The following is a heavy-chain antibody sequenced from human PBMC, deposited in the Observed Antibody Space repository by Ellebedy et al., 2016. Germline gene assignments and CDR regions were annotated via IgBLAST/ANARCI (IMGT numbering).Heavy chain of an antibody. Sequence: GESLKISCEAFGFTFSNYWMSWVRQAPGKGLEWVSAISGSGGSTYYADSVKGRFTISRDNSKNTLYLQMNSLRAEDTAVYYCAKQIGWIQLWSLFDYWGQGTLVTVSS. V-gene: IGHV3-23*01. J-gene: IGHJ4*02. CDR2: ISGSGGST. D-gene: IGHD5-18*01. CDR3: AKQIGWIQLWSLFDY. CDR1: GFTFSNYW.